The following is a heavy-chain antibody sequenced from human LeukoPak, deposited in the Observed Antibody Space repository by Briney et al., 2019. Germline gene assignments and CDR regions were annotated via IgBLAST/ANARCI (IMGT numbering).Heavy chain of an antibody. J-gene: IGHJ4*02. D-gene: IGHD1-14*01. CDR3: ARGVEPLAANTLAY. CDR1: GFTVITNY. CDR2: LYSDGTT. V-gene: IGHV3-53*01. Sequence: GGSLRLSCAASGFTVITNYMTWVRQAPGKGLEWVSVLYSDGTTKYADSVQGRFTISRDNSKNTLYLEMNSLSPDDTAVYYCARGVEPLAANTLAYWGQGTLVTVSS.